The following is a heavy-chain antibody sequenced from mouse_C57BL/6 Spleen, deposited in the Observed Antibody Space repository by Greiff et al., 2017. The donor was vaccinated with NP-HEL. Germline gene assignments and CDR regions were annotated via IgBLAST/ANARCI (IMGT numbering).Heavy chain of an antibody. Sequence: VQLQESGAELMKPGASVKLSCKATGYTFTGYWIEWVKQRPGHGLEWIGEILTGSGSTNYNEKFKGKATFTADTSSNTAYMQLSSLTTEDSAIYYCASQGKSRYFDYWGQGTTLTVSS. V-gene: IGHV1-9*01. J-gene: IGHJ2*01. CDR2: ILTGSGST. CDR1: GYTFTGYW. CDR3: ASQGKSRYFDY. D-gene: IGHD3-2*02.